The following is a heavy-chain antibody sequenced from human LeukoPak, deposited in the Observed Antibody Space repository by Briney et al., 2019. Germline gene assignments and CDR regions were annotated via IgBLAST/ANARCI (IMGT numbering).Heavy chain of an antibody. D-gene: IGHD1-20*01. CDR2: IRSRANNYAP. CDR3: TRHMEILTGYFDY. V-gene: IGHV3-73*01. J-gene: IGHJ4*02. Sequence: PGGSLRLSCAASGFTFSDSAIHWVRQASGIGLEWVGRIRSRANNYAPAYAASLEGRFTISRDDSKNTAYLHMNSLKPEDTAVYYCTRHMEILTGYFDYWGQGTLVIVSS. CDR1: GFTFSDSA.